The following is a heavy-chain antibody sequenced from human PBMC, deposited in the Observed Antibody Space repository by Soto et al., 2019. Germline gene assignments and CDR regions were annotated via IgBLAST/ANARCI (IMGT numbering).Heavy chain of an antibody. V-gene: IGHV1-18*01. D-gene: IGHD3-10*01. Sequence: ASVKVSCKAAGYTFTTYGITWVRQAPGQGLEWMGWISGYDGHTKYAQKFQGWVTMPRDTSISTAYMELSRLRSDDTAVYYCAREAGQFSWDYWGQGTLVTVSS. J-gene: IGHJ4*02. CDR3: AREAGQFSWDY. CDR1: GYTFTTYG. CDR2: ISGYDGHT.